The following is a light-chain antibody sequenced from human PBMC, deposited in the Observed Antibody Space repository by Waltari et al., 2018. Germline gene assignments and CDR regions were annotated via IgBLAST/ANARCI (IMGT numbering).Light chain of an antibody. CDR3: QQYYNTPYT. CDR2: WAS. V-gene: IGKV4-1*01. J-gene: IGKJ2*01. CDR1: QNILYNSNNNNY. Sequence: DIVMTQSPDSLSVSLGERATINCKSSQNILYNSNNNNYLAWYQQKPGQPPKLLIYWASTRQSGVHDRFSGAGSGTDFTLTISSLQAEDVAVYYCQQYYNTPYTFGQGTKLEIK.